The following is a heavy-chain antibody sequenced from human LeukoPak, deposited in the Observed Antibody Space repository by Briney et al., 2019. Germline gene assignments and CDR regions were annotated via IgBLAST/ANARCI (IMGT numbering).Heavy chain of an antibody. CDR1: GFTFSTYG. D-gene: IGHD6-6*01. Sequence: GGSLRLSCAASGFTFSTYGFHWVRQAPGKGLEYVSAISSNGGSTYYANSVRGRFTISRDNSKNTLYLQMGSLRVEDMAVYYCARVSNSSWGTFDIWGQGTMVTVSS. V-gene: IGHV3-64*01. CDR3: ARVSNSSWGTFDI. CDR2: ISSNGGST. J-gene: IGHJ3*02.